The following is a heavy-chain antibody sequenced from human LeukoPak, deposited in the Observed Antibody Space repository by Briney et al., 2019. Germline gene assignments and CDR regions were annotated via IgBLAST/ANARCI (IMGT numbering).Heavy chain of an antibody. D-gene: IGHD3-10*01. CDR1: GYTFTSYY. CDR3: ARDYGSGSYYFLY. Sequence: GASVKVSCKASGYTFTSYYMHWVRQASGQGLEFLGVINPSDTSTSYAQKFQGRVTMTRDTSTSTVYMELSSLRSEDTAVYYCARDYGSGSYYFLYWGQGTLVTVSS. J-gene: IGHJ4*02. CDR2: INPSDTST. V-gene: IGHV1-46*01.